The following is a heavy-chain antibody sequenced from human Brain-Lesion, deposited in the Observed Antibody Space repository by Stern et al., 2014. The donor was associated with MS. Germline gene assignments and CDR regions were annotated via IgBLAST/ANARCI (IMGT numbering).Heavy chain of an antibody. CDR1: GGSISSGGYY. V-gene: IGHV4-61*02. D-gene: IGHD2-2*01. J-gene: IGHJ6*02. CDR3: ARGRVVPGFQYYATDV. Sequence: VQLVESGPGLVKPSQTLSLSCTVSGGSISSGGYYWSWIRQPAGKGLEWIGRIFNSGSTSYNPSLKSRGTLLISKSQNQVSPRLTPMTAADTAVYYCARGRVVPGFQYYATDVWGQGTTVIVSS. CDR2: IFNSGST.